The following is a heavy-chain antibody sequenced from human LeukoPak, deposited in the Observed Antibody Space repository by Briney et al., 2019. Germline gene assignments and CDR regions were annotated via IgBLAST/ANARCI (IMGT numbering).Heavy chain of an antibody. D-gene: IGHD1-20*01. J-gene: IGHJ6*03. CDR3: ARDWGPYKCNDANYYYYMDV. CDR1: GCTFSGYA. Sequence: PGGSLRLSCAASGCTFSGYAMSCVRQAPGKGLEWVSAISGSGGSTYYADSVKGRFTISGDNAKNSLYLQMNSLRAEDTGVFYCARDWGPYKCNDANYYYYMDVWGKGTTVTVSS. CDR2: ISGSGGST. V-gene: IGHV3-23*01.